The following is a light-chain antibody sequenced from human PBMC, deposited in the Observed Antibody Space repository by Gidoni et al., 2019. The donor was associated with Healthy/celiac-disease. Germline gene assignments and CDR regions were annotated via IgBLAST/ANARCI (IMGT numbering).Light chain of an antibody. Sequence: DIVMTQSPDSQAVSLGESATINCKSSQSVLYSSNNKNYLAWYQQKPGQPPKLLIYWASTRESGVPDRFSGSGSGTDFTLTISSLQAEEVAVYYCQQYYSTPKTFXQXTKVEIK. V-gene: IGKV4-1*01. CDR1: QSVLYSSNNKNY. J-gene: IGKJ1*01. CDR3: QQYYSTPKT. CDR2: WAS.